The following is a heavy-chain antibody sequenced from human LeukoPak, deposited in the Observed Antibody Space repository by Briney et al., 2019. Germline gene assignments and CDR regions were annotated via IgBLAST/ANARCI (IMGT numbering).Heavy chain of an antibody. J-gene: IGHJ2*01. D-gene: IGHD3-16*01. CDR1: GGSTSSDY. CDR2: VYNSGDT. Sequence: SETLSLTCTVSGGSTSSDYWSWIRQSPGKGLEWVAYVYNSGDTGKNPSLKSRVAILLDTSKNQCSLKLTSVSAADTAVYYCARLKLGAYFDLWGRGTLVTVSS. V-gene: IGHV4-59*08. CDR3: ARLKLGAYFDL.